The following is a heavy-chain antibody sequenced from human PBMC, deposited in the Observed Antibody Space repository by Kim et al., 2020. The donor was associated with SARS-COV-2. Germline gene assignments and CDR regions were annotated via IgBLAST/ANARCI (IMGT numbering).Heavy chain of an antibody. D-gene: IGHD3-3*01. Sequence: SETLSLTCTVYGGSISSYYWSWIRQPAGKGLEWIGRIYTSGSTNYNPSLKSRVTMSVDTSKNQFSLKLSSVTAADTAVYYCARGVTIFGVVSDAFDIWGQGTMVTVSS. J-gene: IGHJ3*02. CDR1: GGSISSYY. CDR3: ARGVTIFGVVSDAFDI. CDR2: IYTSGST. V-gene: IGHV4-4*07.